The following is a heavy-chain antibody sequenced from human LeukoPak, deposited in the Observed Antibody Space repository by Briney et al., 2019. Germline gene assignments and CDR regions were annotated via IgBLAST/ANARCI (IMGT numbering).Heavy chain of an antibody. CDR2: ISSSGSTI. J-gene: IGHJ4*02. CDR3: ARSITMVRGVSGY. CDR1: GFTFSDYY. D-gene: IGHD3-10*01. V-gene: IGHV3-11*04. Sequence: GGSLRLSCAASGFTFSDYYMSWIRQAPGKGLEWVSYISSSGSTIYYADSVQGRVTISRDNAKNSLYLQMNSLRAEDTAVYYCARSITMVRGVSGYWGQGTLVTVSS.